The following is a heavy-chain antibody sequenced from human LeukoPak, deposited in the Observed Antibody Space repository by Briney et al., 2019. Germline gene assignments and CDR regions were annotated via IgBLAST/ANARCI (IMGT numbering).Heavy chain of an antibody. J-gene: IGHJ5*02. CDR1: GGSFSGYY. CDR2: INHSGST. V-gene: IGHV4-34*01. CDR3: ARDTNTQLQPYWFDP. Sequence: PSETLSLTCAVYGGSFSGYYWSWIRQPPGKGLEWIGEINHSGSTNYNPSLKSRVTISVDTSKNQFSLKLSSVTAAETAVYYCARDTNTQLQPYWFDPWGPGNPGHRLL. D-gene: IGHD6-6*01.